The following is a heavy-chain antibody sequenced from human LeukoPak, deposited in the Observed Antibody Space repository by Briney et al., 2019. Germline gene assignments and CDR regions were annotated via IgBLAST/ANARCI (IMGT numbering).Heavy chain of an antibody. Sequence: GGSLRLSCAASGFLFDDYAMHWVPQAPGKGLERVSGISWYSGRIGYADSVKGRFTISRDNPRNTVYLQINSLRDDDTAVYYCGKTTVGYSSGQKPAWPVDFWGQGTLVTVSS. CDR3: GKTTVGYSSGQKPAWPVDF. V-gene: IGHV3-9*01. CDR2: ISWYSGRI. D-gene: IGHD5-18*01. J-gene: IGHJ4*02. CDR1: GFLFDDYA.